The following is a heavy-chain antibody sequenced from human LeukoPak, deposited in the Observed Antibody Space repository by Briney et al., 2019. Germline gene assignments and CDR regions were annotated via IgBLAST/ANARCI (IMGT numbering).Heavy chain of an antibody. CDR2: IYYSGST. D-gene: IGHD3-3*01. J-gene: IGHJ4*02. CDR1: GGSISSYY. CDR3: AGEGEFYDFWSGYYMRPGHFDY. V-gene: IGHV4-39*02. Sequence: SETLSLTCTVSGGSISSYYWGWIRQPPGKGLEWIGSIYYSGSTYYNPSLKSRVTISVDTSKNQFSLKLSSVTAADTAVYYCAGEGEFYDFWSGYYMRPGHFDYWGQGTLVTVSS.